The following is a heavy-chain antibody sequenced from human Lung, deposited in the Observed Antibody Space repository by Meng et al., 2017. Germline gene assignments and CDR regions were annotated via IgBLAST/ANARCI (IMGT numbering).Heavy chain of an antibody. D-gene: IGHD1-26*01. CDR2: IFHSGSP. CDR3: ARFDISSSGRGDY. Sequence: QVPLQEAGPGLVKPSATLSLTCAVYGGSITRSTWWSWVRQTHGKGLDGFGEIFHSGSPTYNPPLESRVTISVDKSKNQFSLKVYSVTAADTTTYYCARFDISSSGRGDYWGQGILVTVSS. J-gene: IGHJ4*02. CDR1: GGSITRSTW. V-gene: IGHV4-4*02.